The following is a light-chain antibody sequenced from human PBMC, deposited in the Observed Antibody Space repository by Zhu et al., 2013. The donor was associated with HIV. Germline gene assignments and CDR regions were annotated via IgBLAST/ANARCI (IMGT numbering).Light chain of an antibody. J-gene: IGLJ1*01. CDR3: CSYAGGSTSV. CDR2: ETS. V-gene: IGLV2-23*01. Sequence: QSALTQPASVSGSPGQSITISCTGTSGDVGSSHLVSWFQQHPGKAPKLILHETSKRPSGVSNRFSGSRSGITASLTISGLQSADEADYFCCSYAGGSTSVFGTGTKVTVL. CDR1: SGDVGSSHL.